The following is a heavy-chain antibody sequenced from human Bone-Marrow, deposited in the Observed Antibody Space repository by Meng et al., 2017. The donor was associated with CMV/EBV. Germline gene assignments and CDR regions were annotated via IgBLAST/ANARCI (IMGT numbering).Heavy chain of an antibody. CDR1: GGSVSNTRYY. Sequence: GSLRLSCTVSGGSVSNTRYYWSWIRQPPGQGLEWIGYIYYSGSTNYNPSLKSRVTMSVHTSMNQFSLSLNSVTAADTAVYYCARDSGDLAIWGQGTLVTVSS. D-gene: IGHD7-27*01. CDR3: ARDSGDLAI. V-gene: IGHV4-61*01. CDR2: IYYSGST. J-gene: IGHJ4*02.